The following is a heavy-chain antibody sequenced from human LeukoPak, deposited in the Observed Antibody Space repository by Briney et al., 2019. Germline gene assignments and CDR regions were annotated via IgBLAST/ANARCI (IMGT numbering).Heavy chain of an antibody. CDR1: GGSISSSSYY. J-gene: IGHJ6*03. CDR3: ARGPRVRNFYGGVYYMDV. D-gene: IGHD3-10*01. Sequence: SQTLSLTCTVSGGSISSSSYYWGWIRQPPGKGLEWIGSIYYSGSTYYNPSLKSRVTISVDTSKNQFSLKLSSVTAADTAVYYCARGPRVRNFYGGVYYMDVWGKGTTVTVSS. V-gene: IGHV4-39*07. CDR2: IYYSGST.